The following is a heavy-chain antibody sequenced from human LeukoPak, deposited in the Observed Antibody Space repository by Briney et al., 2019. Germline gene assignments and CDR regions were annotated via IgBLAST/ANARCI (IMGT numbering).Heavy chain of an antibody. Sequence: GGSLRLSCAASGFTFSSYSMNWVRQAPGKGLEWVSYISSSSSNIYYADSVKGRFTISRDNAKNSLYLQMNSLRDEDTAVYYCARDLVDSSGYYWYYYYGMDVWGQGTTVTVSS. V-gene: IGHV3-48*02. CDR3: ARDLVDSSGYYWYYYYGMDV. CDR1: GFTFSSYS. CDR2: ISSSSSNI. J-gene: IGHJ6*02. D-gene: IGHD3-22*01.